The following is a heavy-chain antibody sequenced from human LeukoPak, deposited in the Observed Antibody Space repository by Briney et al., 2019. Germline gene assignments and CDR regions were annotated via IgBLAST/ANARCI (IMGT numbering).Heavy chain of an antibody. CDR3: ARVTFYSGGGAKEYYFDY. CDR1: GGSISSSSYY. V-gene: IGHV4-39*07. CDR2: IYYSGST. J-gene: IGHJ4*02. D-gene: IGHD2/OR15-2a*01. Sequence: SETLSLTCTVSGGSISSSSYYWGWIRQPPGKGLEWIGSIYYSGSTYYNPSLKSRVTISVDTSKNQFSLKLSSVTAADTAVYYCARVTFYSGGGAKEYYFDYWGQGTLVTVSS.